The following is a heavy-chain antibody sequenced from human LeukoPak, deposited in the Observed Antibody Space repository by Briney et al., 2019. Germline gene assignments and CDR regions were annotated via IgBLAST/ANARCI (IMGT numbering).Heavy chain of an antibody. V-gene: IGHV1-18*01. CDR1: GYTFTSYG. CDR2: ISAYNGNT. CDR3: ARDQDIAAAGDDAFDI. J-gene: IGHJ3*02. D-gene: IGHD6-13*01. Sequence: GASVKVSCKASGYTFTSYGTSWVRQAPGQGLEWMGWISAYNGNTNYAQKLQGRVTMTTDTSTSTAYMELRSLRSDDTAVYYCARDQDIAAAGDDAFDIWGQGTMVTVSS.